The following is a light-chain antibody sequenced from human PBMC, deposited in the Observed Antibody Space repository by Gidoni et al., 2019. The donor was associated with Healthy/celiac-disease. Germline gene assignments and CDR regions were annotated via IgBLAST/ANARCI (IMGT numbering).Light chain of an antibody. CDR2: DAS. Sequence: EIVLTQSPATLSLSPGERATLSCRASQYVSSYLAWYQQKPGQAPRLLIYDASNRATGIPARFSGSGSGTDFTLTISSLEPEDFAVYCCQQRIFGGGTKVEIK. V-gene: IGKV3-11*01. CDR1: QYVSSY. J-gene: IGKJ4*01. CDR3: QQRI.